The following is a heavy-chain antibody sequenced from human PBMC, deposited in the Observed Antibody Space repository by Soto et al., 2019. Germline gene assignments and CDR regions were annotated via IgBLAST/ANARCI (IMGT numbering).Heavy chain of an antibody. CDR2: ISAYNGNT. Sequence: GASVQVSYKASVYTFTSYCISWVRQAPGQGLEWMGWISAYNGNTNYAQKLQGRVTMTTDTSTSTAYMELRSLRSDDTAVYYWARSGVWEPRDYWGQGTLVTVSS. CDR3: ARSGVWEPRDY. V-gene: IGHV1-18*01. D-gene: IGHD1-26*01. J-gene: IGHJ4*02. CDR1: VYTFTSYC.